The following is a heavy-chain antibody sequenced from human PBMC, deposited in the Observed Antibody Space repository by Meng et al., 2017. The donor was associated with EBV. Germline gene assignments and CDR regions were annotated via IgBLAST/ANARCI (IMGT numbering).Heavy chain of an antibody. V-gene: IGHV4-39*07. CDR3: ARSSPVRFGELSN. CDR1: GGSISSSSYY. CDR2: IYYSGST. D-gene: IGHD3-10*01. Sequence: QLQLQESGPGLGKPSETLSLTCTVSGGSISSSSYYWGWIRQPPGKGLGWIGSIYYSGSTYYNPSLKSRVTISVDTSKNQFSLKLSSVTAADTAVYYCARSSPVRFGELSNWGQGTLVTVAS. J-gene: IGHJ4*02.